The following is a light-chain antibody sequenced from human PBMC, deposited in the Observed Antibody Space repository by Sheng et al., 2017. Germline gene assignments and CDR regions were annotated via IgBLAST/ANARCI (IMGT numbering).Light chain of an antibody. V-gene: IGLV3-10*01. Sequence: SYELTQPPSVSVSPGQTARITCSGDALPKKFGYWYQQKSGQAPVLVIYEASKRPSGIPERFSGSSSGTMATLTISGAQVEDEADYYCYSTDISGDQGVFGTGTKVTVL. CDR3: YSTDISGDQGV. J-gene: IGLJ1*01. CDR1: ALPKKF. CDR2: EAS.